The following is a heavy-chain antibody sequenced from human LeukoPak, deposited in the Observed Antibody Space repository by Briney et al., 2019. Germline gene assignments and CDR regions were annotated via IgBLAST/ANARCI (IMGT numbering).Heavy chain of an antibody. J-gene: IGHJ4*02. CDR1: GFTFSTYW. D-gene: IGHD5-12*01. Sequence: GGSLRLSCDASGFTFSTYWMTWVRQAPGKGPEWLATIKQDGSEKYYLDSVKGRFIISRDNAKTSLHLQMNSLRAEDTAVYYCAKDDGNSGYKQVPYYFDYWGQGTLVTVSS. V-gene: IGHV3-7*03. CDR2: IKQDGSEK. CDR3: AKDDGNSGYKQVPYYFDY.